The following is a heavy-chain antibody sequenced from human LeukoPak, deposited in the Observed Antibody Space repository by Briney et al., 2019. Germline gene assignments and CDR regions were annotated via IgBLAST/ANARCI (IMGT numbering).Heavy chain of an antibody. V-gene: IGHV1-69*05. J-gene: IGHJ4*02. CDR3: ARLGLGFFDY. CDR2: IIPIFGTA. CDR1: GGTFSSYA. D-gene: IGHD3/OR15-3a*01. Sequence: SVKVSCKASGGTFSSYAISWVRQAPGQGLEWMGRIIPIFGTANYAQKFQGRVTITTDESTSTAYMELSSLRSEGTAVYYCARLGLGFFDYWGQGTLVTVSS.